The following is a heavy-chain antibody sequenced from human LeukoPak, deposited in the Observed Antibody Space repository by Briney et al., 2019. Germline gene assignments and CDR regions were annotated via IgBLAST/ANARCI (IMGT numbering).Heavy chain of an antibody. V-gene: IGHV3-48*04. CDR2: ISSSSSTI. D-gene: IGHD3-10*01. CDR3: ATPLWFGELYPDY. Sequence: PGGSLRLSCVASGFTFSSYSMNWVRQAPGKGLEWVSYISSSSSTIYYADSVKGRFTISRDNAKNSLYLQMNSLRAEDTAVYYCATPLWFGELYPDYWGQGTLVTVSS. CDR1: GFTFSSYS. J-gene: IGHJ4*02.